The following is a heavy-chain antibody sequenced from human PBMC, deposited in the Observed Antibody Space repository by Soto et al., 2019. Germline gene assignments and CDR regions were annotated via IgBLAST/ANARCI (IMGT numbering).Heavy chain of an antibody. Sequence: QVQLPQWGAGLLKPSETLSLTCAVYGGSFSDYYWNWIRQPPGKGLEWIGEINHSGSTNYNPSLKSRLTISVDTSKNHFSLKLSSVTAAATSVYYCARGSSSSWYGAPFDYWGQGTLVTVSA. V-gene: IGHV4-34*01. D-gene: IGHD6-13*01. CDR2: INHSGST. CDR1: GGSFSDYY. J-gene: IGHJ4*02. CDR3: ARGSSSSWYGAPFDY.